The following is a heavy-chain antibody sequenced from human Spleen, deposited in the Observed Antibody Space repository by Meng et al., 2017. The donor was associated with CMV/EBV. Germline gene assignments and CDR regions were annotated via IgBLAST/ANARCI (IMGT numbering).Heavy chain of an antibody. CDR1: RTTFTGYS. D-gene: IGHD4-17*01. CDR3: ARSHTNDYGDFGY. CDR2: IIPIFGTV. Sequence: KASRTTFTGYSIYWVRQAPGQGLECVGGIIPIFGTVNYAQRFQGRVTITTDESTSTAYMELSSLRSDDTAMYYCARSHTNDYGDFGYWGQGTLVTVSS. J-gene: IGHJ4*02. V-gene: IGHV1-69*05.